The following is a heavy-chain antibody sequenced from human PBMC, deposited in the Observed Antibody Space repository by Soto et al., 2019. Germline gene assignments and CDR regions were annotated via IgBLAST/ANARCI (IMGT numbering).Heavy chain of an antibody. CDR3: ARSMGDILTGYYNSYFDY. V-gene: IGHV3-30-3*01. D-gene: IGHD3-9*01. CDR1: GFTFSSYA. J-gene: IGHJ4*02. Sequence: QVQLVESGGGVVQPGRSLRLSCAASGFTFSSYAMHWVRQAPGKGLEWVAVISYDGSNKYYADSVKGRFTISRDNSKNTLYLQMNSLRAEDTAVYYCARSMGDILTGYYNSYFDYWGQGTLVTVSS. CDR2: ISYDGSNK.